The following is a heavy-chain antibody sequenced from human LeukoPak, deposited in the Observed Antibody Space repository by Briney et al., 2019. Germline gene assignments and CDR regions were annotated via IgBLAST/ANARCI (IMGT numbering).Heavy chain of an antibody. Sequence: PSETLPLTCTVSGGSISSGGYYWSWIRQHPGKGLEWIGYIYYSGSTYYNPSLKSRVTISVDTSKNQFSLKLSSVIAADTAVYYCATARGGTTTAASRPFDCWGQGTLVTVSS. J-gene: IGHJ4*01. CDR1: GGSISSGGYY. CDR3: ATARGGTTTAASRPFDC. CDR2: IYYSGST. D-gene: IGHD1-14*01. V-gene: IGHV4-31*03.